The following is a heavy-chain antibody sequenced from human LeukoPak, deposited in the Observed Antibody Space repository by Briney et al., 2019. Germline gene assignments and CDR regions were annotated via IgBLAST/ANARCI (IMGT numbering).Heavy chain of an antibody. CDR2: ITHSGST. CDR3: ARGRQRYSSSWYFDY. D-gene: IGHD6-13*01. CDR1: GESFSGYY. Sequence: SETLSLTCAVYGESFSGYYWSWIRQPPGKGLEWIGEITHSGSTNYNPSLKSRVTISVDTSKNQFSLKLSSVTAADTAVYYCARGRQRYSSSWYFDYWGQGTLVTVSS. V-gene: IGHV4-34*01. J-gene: IGHJ4*02.